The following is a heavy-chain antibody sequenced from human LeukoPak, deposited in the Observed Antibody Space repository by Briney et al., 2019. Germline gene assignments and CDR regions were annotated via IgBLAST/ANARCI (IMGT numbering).Heavy chain of an antibody. D-gene: IGHD4-17*01. Sequence: TTSGTLSLTCAVSGGSISSSNWWSWVRQPPGKGLEWIGEIYHSGSTNYNPSLKSRVTISEDTSRNQFSLKLTSVTASDTAVYYCAARHNYGDNFFDLWGRGTLVTVSS. CDR2: IYHSGST. CDR3: AARHNYGDNFFDL. V-gene: IGHV4-4*02. CDR1: GGSISSSNW. J-gene: IGHJ2*01.